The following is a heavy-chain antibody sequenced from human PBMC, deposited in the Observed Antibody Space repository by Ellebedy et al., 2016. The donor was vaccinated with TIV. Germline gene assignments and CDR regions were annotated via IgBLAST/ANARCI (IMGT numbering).Heavy chain of an antibody. CDR3: AKDRSTGWYMGRDDY. CDR2: INSDGSST. V-gene: IGHV3-74*01. J-gene: IGHJ4*02. CDR1: GFTFSSYW. D-gene: IGHD6-19*01. Sequence: GGSLRLSCAASGFTFSSYWMHWVRQAPGKGLVWVSRINSDGSSTSYADSVKGRFTISRDNSKNTLYLQMNSLRAEDTAVYYCAKDRSTGWYMGRDDYWGQGTLVTVSS.